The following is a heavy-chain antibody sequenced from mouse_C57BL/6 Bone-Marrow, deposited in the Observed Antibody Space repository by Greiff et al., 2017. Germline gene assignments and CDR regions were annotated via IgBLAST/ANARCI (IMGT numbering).Heavy chain of an antibody. CDR3: ARNGSSSHFDV. Sequence: QVQLQQPGAELVMPGASVKLSCTASGYTFTSYWMHWVKQRPGQGLEWIGEIDPSDSYTNYNHKFKGKSTLTVDKSSSTAYMQLSSLTSEDSAVYYCARNGSSSHFDVWGTGTTVTVSS. CDR2: IDPSDSYT. D-gene: IGHD1-1*01. V-gene: IGHV1-69*01. J-gene: IGHJ1*03. CDR1: GYTFTSYW.